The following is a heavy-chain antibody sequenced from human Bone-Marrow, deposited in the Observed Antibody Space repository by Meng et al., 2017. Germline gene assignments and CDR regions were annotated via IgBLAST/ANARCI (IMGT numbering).Heavy chain of an antibody. CDR2: IWYDGSNK. CDR3: ARDPNHGEAGVRDF. J-gene: IGHJ4*02. CDR1: GFTFSSYG. Sequence: GGSLRFSCAASGFTFSSYGMHWARQAPGKGLEWVAVIWYDGSNKYYADSVKGRFTISRDNSQNSLYLQINSLEAEDTAVYYCARDPNHGEAGVRDFWGQGTLVTVSS. D-gene: IGHD4-17*01. V-gene: IGHV3-33*03.